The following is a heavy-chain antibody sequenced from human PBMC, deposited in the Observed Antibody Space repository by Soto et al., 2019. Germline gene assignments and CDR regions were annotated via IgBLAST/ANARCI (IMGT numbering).Heavy chain of an antibody. V-gene: IGHV1-69*05. CDR2: IMPVFPTP. D-gene: IGHD1-1*01. CDR1: GGTFSTSA. CDR3: ARDKDRLQLGGNYYYILDV. Sequence: QVQLVQSGAEVKKPGSSVKVSCKTSGGTFSTSAISWVRQAPGQGLEWVGGIMPVFPTPDYAQNFQGRVTXTXDXXTTTAYLELTSLRADDPAVYYCARDKDRLQLGGNYYYILDVWGQGTAITVSS. J-gene: IGHJ6*02.